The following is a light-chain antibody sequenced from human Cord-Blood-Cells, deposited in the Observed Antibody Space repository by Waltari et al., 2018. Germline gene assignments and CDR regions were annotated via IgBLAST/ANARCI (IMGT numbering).Light chain of an antibody. CDR3: QQRSNWPPT. V-gene: IGKV3-11*01. CDR1: QSVSSY. Sequence: EIVLRQSPATLCLSPVERASRSCRASQSVSSYLAWYQQKPGQAPRLLIYDASNRATGIPARFSGSGSGTDFTLTISSLEPEDFAVYYCQQRSNWPPTFGGGTKVEIK. J-gene: IGKJ4*01. CDR2: DAS.